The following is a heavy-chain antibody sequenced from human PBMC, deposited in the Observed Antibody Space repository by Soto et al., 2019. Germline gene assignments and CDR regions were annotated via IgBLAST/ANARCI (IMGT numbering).Heavy chain of an antibody. CDR3: ARAGTDYDSSGYYYY. J-gene: IGHJ4*02. CDR1: GFTFSSYA. V-gene: IGHV3-64*01. CDR2: ISSNGGST. D-gene: IGHD3-22*01. Sequence: GGSLRLSCAASGFTFSSYAMNWVRQAPGKGLEYVSAISSNGGSTYYANSVKGRFTISRDNSKNTLYLQMGSLRAEDMAVYYCARAGTDYDSSGYYYYWGQGTLVTVSS.